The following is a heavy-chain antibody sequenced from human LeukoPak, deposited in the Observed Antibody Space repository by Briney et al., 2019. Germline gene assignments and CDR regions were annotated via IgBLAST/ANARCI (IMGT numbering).Heavy chain of an antibody. CDR1: GFTFSSYG. CDR3: ASGTMSIVVVTALDY. CDR2: ISYDGSNK. D-gene: IGHD2-21*02. J-gene: IGHJ4*02. Sequence: GGSLRLSCAAPGFTFSSYGMHWVRQAPGKGLEWVAVISYDGSNKYYADSVKGRFTISRDNSKNTLYLQMNSLRAEDTAVYYCASGTMSIVVVTALDYWGQGTLVTVSS. V-gene: IGHV3-30*03.